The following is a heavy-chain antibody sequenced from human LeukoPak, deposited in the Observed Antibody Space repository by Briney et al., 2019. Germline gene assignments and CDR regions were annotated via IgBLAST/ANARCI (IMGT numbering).Heavy chain of an antibody. Sequence: ASVKVSCKASGYTFTSYAMHWVRQAPGQGLEWMGWINAGNGNTKYSQKFQGRVTITRDTSASTAYMELSSLRSEDTAVYYCARGYGDYVWYFDLWGRGTLVTVSS. CDR2: INAGNGNT. J-gene: IGHJ2*01. CDR3: ARGYGDYVWYFDL. D-gene: IGHD4-17*01. V-gene: IGHV1-3*01. CDR1: GYTFTSYA.